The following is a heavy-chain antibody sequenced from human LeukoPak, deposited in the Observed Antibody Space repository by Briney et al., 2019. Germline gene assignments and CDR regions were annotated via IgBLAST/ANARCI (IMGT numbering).Heavy chain of an antibody. CDR1: GDSVSSNSAT. CDR2: TYYWSKWYK. V-gene: IGHV6-1*01. Sequence: SQTLSLTCAISGDSVSSNSATWNWIKQSPSRGLEWLGGTYYWSKWYKYYAVSVKGRITINPDTSKNQFSLQLNSVTPEDTAVYYCARGPSYFQHWGQGTLVTVSS. J-gene: IGHJ1*01. CDR3: ARGPSYFQH.